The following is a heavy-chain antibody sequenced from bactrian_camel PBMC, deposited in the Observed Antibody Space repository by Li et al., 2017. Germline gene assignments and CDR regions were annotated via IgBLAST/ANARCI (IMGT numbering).Heavy chain of an antibody. CDR1: GFPFSSHQ. CDR2: INNEGSNP. D-gene: IGHD3*01. V-gene: IGHV3S6*01. J-gene: IGHJ4*01. Sequence: VQLVESGGGLAQPGNSLEISCAASGFPFSSHQMYWVRQARGKGLEWVSRINNEGSNPEYADSVKGRFTISRDNAKNTLYLQLNSLKIEDTAVYYCALGSSRQATMTARGKGTQVTVS.